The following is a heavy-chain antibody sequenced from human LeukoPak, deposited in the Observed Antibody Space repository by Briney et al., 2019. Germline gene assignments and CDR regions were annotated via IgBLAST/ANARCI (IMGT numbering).Heavy chain of an antibody. CDR2: ITYGGRT. J-gene: IGHJ4*02. CDR1: GGSISSYY. D-gene: IGHD3-22*01. Sequence: SETLSLTCTVSGGSISSYYWSWIRQPPGQGLEWIGYITYGGRTNYNPSLKSRVTISLDTSMNQFSLRLSSVTAADTAVYYCARGYDTSGYPLDYWGQGSLVTVSS. CDR3: ARGYDTSGYPLDY. V-gene: IGHV4-59*01.